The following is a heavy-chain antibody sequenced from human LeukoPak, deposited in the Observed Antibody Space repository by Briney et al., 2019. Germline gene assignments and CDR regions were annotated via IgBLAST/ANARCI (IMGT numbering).Heavy chain of an antibody. J-gene: IGHJ6*03. D-gene: IGHD3-9*01. CDR2: IYYSGST. Sequence: PSETLSLTCTVSGGSMSSYYWSWIRQPPGKGLEWIGYIYYSGSTNYNPSLKSRVTLSMDTSKNQFSLRLSSVTAADTAVYYCARGALRYFDWLKKDYYYMDVWGKGTTVTISS. V-gene: IGHV4-59*01. CDR1: GGSMSSYY. CDR3: ARGALRYFDWLKKDYYYMDV.